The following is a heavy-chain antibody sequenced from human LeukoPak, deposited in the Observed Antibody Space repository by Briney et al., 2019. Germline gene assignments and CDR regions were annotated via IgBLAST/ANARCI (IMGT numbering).Heavy chain of an antibody. CDR1: GFPVSSNY. CDR3: ARAPYGVGYTAERDY. D-gene: IGHD3-16*02. V-gene: IGHV3-53*01. CDR2: IYRDDTT. Sequence: PGGSLRLSCADSGFPVSSNYMSWVRQAPGKGLEWVSVIYRDDTTYYADSVKGRFTIFRDNSKNTLYLQMNSLRDDDTAVYYCARAPYGVGYTAERDYWGQGTLVTVSS. J-gene: IGHJ4*02.